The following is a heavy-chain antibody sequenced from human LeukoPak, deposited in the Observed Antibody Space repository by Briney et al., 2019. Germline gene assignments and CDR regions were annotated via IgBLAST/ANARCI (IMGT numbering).Heavy chain of an antibody. D-gene: IGHD2-2*01. CDR1: GFTFSSYA. Sequence: PGGSLRLSCAASGFTFSSYAMHWVRQAPGKGLQWVSVIYSGCSTYYAESVKGRFTISRDNSKNTLYLQMNSLRAEDTAVYYCARAVYDIDQLPPRGYFDYWGQGTLVTVSS. CDR3: ARAVYDIDQLPPRGYFDY. V-gene: IGHV3-66*01. CDR2: IYSGCST. J-gene: IGHJ4*02.